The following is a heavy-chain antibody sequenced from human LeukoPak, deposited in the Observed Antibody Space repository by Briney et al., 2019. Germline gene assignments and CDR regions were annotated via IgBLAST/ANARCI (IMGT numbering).Heavy chain of an antibody. J-gene: IGHJ5*02. CDR3: ARGLCSWFGELHCFLGLNWFDP. CDR1: GGSFSGYY. D-gene: IGHD3-10*01. CDR2: INHSGST. V-gene: IGHV4-34*01. Sequence: SETLSLTCAVYGGSFSGYYWSWIRQPPGKGLEWIGEINHSGSTNYNPSLKSRVTISVDTSKNQFSLKLSSATAADTAVYYCARGLCSWFGELHCFLGLNWFDPWGQGTLVTVSS.